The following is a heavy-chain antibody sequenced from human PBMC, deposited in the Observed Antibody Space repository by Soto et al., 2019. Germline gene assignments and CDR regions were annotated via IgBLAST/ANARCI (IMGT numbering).Heavy chain of an antibody. V-gene: IGHV3-9*01. CDR3: AKGAVTSIFGYFDY. CDR2: ISWNSGNI. CDR1: GFTFDDFA. J-gene: IGHJ4*02. D-gene: IGHD3-3*01. Sequence: EVHLVESGGGLVQPGRSLRLSCAASGFTFDDFAMHWVRQVPGKGLEWVSSISWNSGNIVYADSVKGRFTISRDSAKNYLYLQMNSLRTEDTDLSSCAKGAVTSIFGYFDYWGQGTLVTVSS.